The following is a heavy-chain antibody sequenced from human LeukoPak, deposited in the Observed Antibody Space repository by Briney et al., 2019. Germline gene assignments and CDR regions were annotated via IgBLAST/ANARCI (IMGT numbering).Heavy chain of an antibody. CDR3: ARGAPPRPGAFDI. CDR2: IYSGGST. CDR1: GVTVSSNY. Sequence: GGSLRLSCAASGVTVSSNYMSWVRQAPGKGLEWVSVIYSGGSTYYADSVKGRFTISRDNAKNTLYPQMNSLRAEDTAVYYCARGAPPRPGAFDIWGQGTMVTVSS. V-gene: IGHV3-53*01. J-gene: IGHJ3*02. D-gene: IGHD1-26*01.